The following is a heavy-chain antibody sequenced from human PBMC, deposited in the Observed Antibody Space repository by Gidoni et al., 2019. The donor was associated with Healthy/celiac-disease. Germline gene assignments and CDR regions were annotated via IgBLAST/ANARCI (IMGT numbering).Heavy chain of an antibody. V-gene: IGHV3-23*01. D-gene: IGHD3-16*01. Sequence: EVQLLASGGGLVQHGGSLRLSCAASGFPFSRYAMSWVRQAPGKGLEWGSAISGSGGSTYYADSVKGRFTISRDNSKNTMYLQMNSLRAEDTAVYYCAKEGPPYDYVWGSYADYWGQGTLVTVSS. CDR3: AKEGPPYDYVWGSYADY. J-gene: IGHJ4*02. CDR2: ISGSGGST. CDR1: GFPFSRYA.